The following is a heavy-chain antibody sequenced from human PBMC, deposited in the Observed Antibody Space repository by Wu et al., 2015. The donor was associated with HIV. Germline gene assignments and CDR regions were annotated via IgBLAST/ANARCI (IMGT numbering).Heavy chain of an antibody. CDR2: INPNSGGT. J-gene: IGHJ2*01. CDR1: GYTFTGYY. D-gene: IGHD4-11*01. CDR3: VWVAVTYDWYFDL. Sequence: QVQLVQSGAELKKPGASVKVSCKASGYTFTGYYIHWLRQAPGQGPEWMGWINPNSGGTNYAQKFQGRVTMTRDTSRSIDYMELRSLRSDDMAVYYCVWVAVTYDWYFDLWGRGTLVTVSS. V-gene: IGHV1-2*02.